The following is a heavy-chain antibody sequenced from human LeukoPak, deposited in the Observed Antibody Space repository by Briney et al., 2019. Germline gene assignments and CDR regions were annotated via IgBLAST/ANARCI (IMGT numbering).Heavy chain of an antibody. CDR3: ARDGAGGYNERYYFDY. D-gene: IGHD5-24*01. J-gene: IGHJ4*02. CDR2: ISSNGGST. CDR1: GFYFSSYA. Sequence: PGGSLRLSCAASGFYFSSYAMHWVRQAPGKGLEYVSSISSNGGSTYYANSVKGRFTISRDNSKNTLYLQMGSLRAEDMAVYYCARDGAGGYNERYYFDYWGQGTLVTVSS. V-gene: IGHV3-64*01.